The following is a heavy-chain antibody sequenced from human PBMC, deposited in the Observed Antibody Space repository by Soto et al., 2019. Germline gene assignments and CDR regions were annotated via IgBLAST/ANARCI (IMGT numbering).Heavy chain of an antibody. CDR3: VRVKGYCTGSDCYTPWFDP. Sequence: PSETLSLTCTVSGGSITSSDYCWSWIRQPPGKGLEWIGYIYNSGSTYYSPSLNSRVTISVDTSKNQFSLRLSSVTAADTAVYFCVRVKGYCTGSDCYTPWFDPWGQGTLVTVSS. CDR1: GGSITSSDYC. J-gene: IGHJ5*02. D-gene: IGHD2-2*02. CDR2: IYNSGST. V-gene: IGHV4-30-4*01.